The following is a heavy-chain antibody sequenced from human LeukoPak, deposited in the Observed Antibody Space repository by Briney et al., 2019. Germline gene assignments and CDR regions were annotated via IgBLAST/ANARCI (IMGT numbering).Heavy chain of an antibody. CDR1: GGSISGYY. J-gene: IGHJ3*02. CDR2: IYYSGST. V-gene: IGHV4-59*01. CDR3: AGDLAGQGAFDI. D-gene: IGHD3-3*02. Sequence: SGTLSLTCTVSGGSISGYYWSWIRQHPGKGLEWIGYIYYSGSTYYNPSLKSRVTISVDTSKNQFSLKLSSVTAADTAVYYCAGDLAGQGAFDIWGQGTMVTVSS.